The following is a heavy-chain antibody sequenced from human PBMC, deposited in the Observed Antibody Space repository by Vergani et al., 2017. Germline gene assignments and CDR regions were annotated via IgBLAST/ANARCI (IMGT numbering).Heavy chain of an antibody. V-gene: IGHV1-18*04. CDR3: ARDLPAGVGDYYYYMDV. CDR1: GYTFTGYY. CDR2: ISTYDGNT. D-gene: IGHD2-2*01. Sequence: QVQLVQSGAEVKKPGASVKVSCKASGYTFTGYYMHWVRQAPGEGLEWMGWISTYDGNTNDAQKFQGRFTMTADTSTNTAYMELRSLRSDDTAVYYCARDLPAGVGDYYYYMDVWGQGTLVTVSS. J-gene: IGHJ6*03.